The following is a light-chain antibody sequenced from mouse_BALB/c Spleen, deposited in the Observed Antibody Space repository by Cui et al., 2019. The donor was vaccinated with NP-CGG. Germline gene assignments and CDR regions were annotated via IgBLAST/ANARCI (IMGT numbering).Light chain of an antibody. V-gene: IGLV1*01. CDR2: GTN. CDR1: TGAVTTSNY. CDR3: TLWYSNHWV. J-gene: IGLJ1*01. Sequence: QTVVTQHSALPTSPGETVTLTCRSSTGAVTTSNYANWVQEKPDHLFTGLIGGTNNRAPGVPARFSGSLIGDKAALTITGAQTEDEAIYFCTLWYSNHWVFGGGTKLTVL.